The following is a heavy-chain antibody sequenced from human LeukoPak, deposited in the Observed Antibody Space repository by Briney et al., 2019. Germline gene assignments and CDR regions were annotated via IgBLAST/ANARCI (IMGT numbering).Heavy chain of an antibody. Sequence: SETLSLTCTVSGGSISSGSYYWSWIRQPAGKGLEWIGRIYTSGSTNYNPSLKSRVTISVDTSKTQFSLKLSSVTAADTAVYYCARGVAARPPASNEYYFDYWGQGTLVTVSS. CDR2: IYTSGST. V-gene: IGHV4-61*02. CDR1: GGSISSGSYY. J-gene: IGHJ4*02. CDR3: ARGVAARPPASNEYYFDY. D-gene: IGHD6-6*01.